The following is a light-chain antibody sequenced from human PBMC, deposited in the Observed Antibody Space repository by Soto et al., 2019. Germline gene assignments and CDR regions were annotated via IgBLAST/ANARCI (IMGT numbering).Light chain of an antibody. Sequence: QSVLTQPASVSGSPGQSITISCTGSNSDIGKYDFVSWYQQHPGKVPKFLIYEVNKRPSGVSHRFSGSKSANTASLTISGLRAEDEAHYYCCSYTATESVVFGGGTQLTVL. CDR1: NSDIGKYDF. CDR3: CSYTATESVV. J-gene: IGLJ2*01. CDR2: EVN. V-gene: IGLV2-23*02.